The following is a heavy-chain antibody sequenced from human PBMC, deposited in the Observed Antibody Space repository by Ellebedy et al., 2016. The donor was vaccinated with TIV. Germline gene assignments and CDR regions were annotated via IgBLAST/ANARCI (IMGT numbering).Heavy chain of an antibody. CDR1: GFTFSNYW. CDR2: LRQDGGHT. CDR3: VRDSGPTSTWSAEFDY. J-gene: IGHJ4*02. Sequence: GESLKISCAASGFTFSNYWLSWVRQAPGKGLEWVANLRQDGGHTFSADSVKGRFTITRDNAKNSLDLHMNSLRTEDTALYYCVRDSGPTSTWSAEFDYWGQGTLVTVSS. D-gene: IGHD6-13*01. V-gene: IGHV3-7*03.